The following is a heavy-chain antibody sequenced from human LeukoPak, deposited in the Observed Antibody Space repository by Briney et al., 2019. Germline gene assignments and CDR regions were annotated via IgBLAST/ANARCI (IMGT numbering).Heavy chain of an antibody. Sequence: GGSLRLSCAASGFTSSSYGMHWVRQAPGKGLEWVAFIRYDGSNKYYADSVKGRFTFSRDNSKNTLYLQMNSLRAEDTAVYYCAKDPRYYGSGSYYYWGQGTLVTVSS. CDR2: IRYDGSNK. J-gene: IGHJ4*02. D-gene: IGHD3-10*01. CDR3: AKDPRYYGSGSYYY. CDR1: GFTSSSYG. V-gene: IGHV3-30*02.